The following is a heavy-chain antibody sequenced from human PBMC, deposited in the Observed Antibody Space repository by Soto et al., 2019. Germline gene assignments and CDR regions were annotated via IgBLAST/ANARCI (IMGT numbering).Heavy chain of an antibody. J-gene: IGHJ4*02. CDR2: IYWYDDK. Sequence: QITLKESGPSLVKPTQTLTLTCTFSGFSLSTSGVGVGWIRQPPGKALEWLALIYWYDDKRYSPSLNSRLTITKDTSKNRVVLTMTDMDPVDTATYFWAHSPKEDHYFDYWGQGTLVTVSS. CDR3: AHSPKEDHYFDY. CDR1: GFSLSTSGVG. V-gene: IGHV2-5*01.